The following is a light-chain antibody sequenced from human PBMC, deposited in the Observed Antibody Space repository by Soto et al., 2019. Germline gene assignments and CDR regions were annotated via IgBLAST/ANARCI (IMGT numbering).Light chain of an antibody. J-gene: IGKJ4*01. V-gene: IGKV1-8*01. CDR1: QGISSY. CDR2: AAS. Sequence: AIRMTQSPSSLSASTGDRVTITCRASQGISSYLAWYQQKPGKAPKLLIYAASTLQSGVPSRFSSSGSGTDFTLTISCLQSEDFATYYCQQYYSYPPITFGGGTKVEIK. CDR3: QQYYSYPPIT.